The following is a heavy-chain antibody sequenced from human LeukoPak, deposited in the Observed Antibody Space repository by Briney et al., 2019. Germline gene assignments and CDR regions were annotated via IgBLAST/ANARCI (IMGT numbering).Heavy chain of an antibody. J-gene: IGHJ4*02. CDR1: GGTFSSYA. V-gene: IGHV1-69*13. Sequence: ASVKVSCKASGGTFSSYAISWVRQAPGQGLEWMGGIIPIFGTANYAQKFQGRVTVTADESTSTAYMELSSLRSEDTAVYYCARGNVVVPAAIRGGFDYWGQGTLVTVSS. CDR3: ARGNVVVPAAIRGGFDY. CDR2: IIPIFGTA. D-gene: IGHD2-2*02.